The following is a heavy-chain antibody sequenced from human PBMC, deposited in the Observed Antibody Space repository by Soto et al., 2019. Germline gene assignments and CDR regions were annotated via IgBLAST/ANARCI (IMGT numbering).Heavy chain of an antibody. Sequence: QVQLVQSGAEVKKPGSSVKVSCKASGGTFSSYTISWVRQAPGQGLEWMGRIIPILGIANYAQKFQGRVTITADKSTSTGYMELSSMRSEDTAVYYCARDGGYYDSSGLVYWYFDLWGRGTLVTVSS. CDR2: IIPILGIA. V-gene: IGHV1-69*08. D-gene: IGHD3-22*01. J-gene: IGHJ2*01. CDR1: GGTFSSYT. CDR3: ARDGGYYDSSGLVYWYFDL.